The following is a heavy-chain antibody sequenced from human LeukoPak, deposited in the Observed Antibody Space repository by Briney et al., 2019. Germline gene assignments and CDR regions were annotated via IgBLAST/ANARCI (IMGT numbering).Heavy chain of an antibody. Sequence: GGSLRLSCATSGFTFSYYAIHWVRQAPGKGLEWVAVIWNDGSNKYYADSVKGRFTISRDNSKNTLYLQMNSLRAEDTAVYYCARAGSSWSFVGYWGQGTRVTVSS. V-gene: IGHV3-33*01. D-gene: IGHD6-13*01. J-gene: IGHJ4*02. CDR2: IWNDGSNK. CDR1: GFTFSYYA. CDR3: ARAGSSWSFVGY.